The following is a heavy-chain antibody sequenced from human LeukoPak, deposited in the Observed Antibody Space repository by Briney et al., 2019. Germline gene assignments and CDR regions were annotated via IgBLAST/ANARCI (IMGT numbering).Heavy chain of an antibody. CDR2: INHSGST. J-gene: IGHJ3*02. D-gene: IGHD2-2*01. Sequence: SETLSLTCAVYDGSFSGYYWSWIRQPPGKGLEWIGEINHSGSTNYNPSLKSRVTISVDTSKNQFSLKLSSVTAADTAVYYCARGPRIVVVPAAMPDNAFDIWGQGTMVTVSS. V-gene: IGHV4-34*01. CDR1: DGSFSGYY. CDR3: ARGPRIVVVPAAMPDNAFDI.